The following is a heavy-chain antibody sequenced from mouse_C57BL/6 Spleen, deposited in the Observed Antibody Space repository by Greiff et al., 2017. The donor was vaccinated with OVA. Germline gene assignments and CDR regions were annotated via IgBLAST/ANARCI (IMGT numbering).Heavy chain of an antibody. CDR3: ARPSYYGSSYWYFDV. D-gene: IGHD1-1*01. Sequence: QQSHGKSLEWIGDINPNNGGTSYNQKFKGKATLTVDKSSSTAYMELRSLTSEDSAVYYCARPSYYGSSYWYFDVWGTGTTVTVSS. J-gene: IGHJ1*03. CDR2: INPNNGGT. V-gene: IGHV1-26*01.